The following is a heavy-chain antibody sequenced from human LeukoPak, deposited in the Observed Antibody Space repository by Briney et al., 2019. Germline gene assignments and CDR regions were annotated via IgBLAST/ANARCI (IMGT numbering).Heavy chain of an antibody. D-gene: IGHD4-17*01. V-gene: IGHV5-51*01. CDR3: ARQSSDYGDYHLAY. J-gene: IGHJ4*02. CDR2: IYPGDSDT. CDR1: GYSFTLYW. Sequence: GESLKISCKTSGYSFTLYWIVWVRQMPGKGLEWMGIIYPGDSDTRYSPSFQGQVIISADRSISTAYLQWSSLKASDTAMYYCARQSSDYGDYHLAYWGQGTLVTVSS.